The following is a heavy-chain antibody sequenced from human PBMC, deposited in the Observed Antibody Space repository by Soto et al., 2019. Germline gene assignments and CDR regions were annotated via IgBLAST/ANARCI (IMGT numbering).Heavy chain of an antibody. D-gene: IGHD6-13*01. J-gene: IGHJ6*02. CDR1: GFTFSSYW. Sequence: PGGSLRLSCAASGFTFSSYWMSWVRQAPGKGLEWVANIKQDGSEKYYVDSVKGRFTISRDNAKNSLYLQMNSLRAEDTAVYYCARDSSSWYGDYYYGMDVWGQGTTVTAP. CDR2: IKQDGSEK. CDR3: ARDSSSWYGDYYYGMDV. V-gene: IGHV3-7*05.